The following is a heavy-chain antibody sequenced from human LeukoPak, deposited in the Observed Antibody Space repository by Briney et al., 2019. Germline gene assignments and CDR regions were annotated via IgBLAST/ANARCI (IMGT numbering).Heavy chain of an antibody. CDR2: ISYDGSNK. J-gene: IGHJ4*02. CDR3: ARGGNQLLGLDY. V-gene: IGHV3-30-3*01. D-gene: IGHD2-2*01. Sequence: GGSLRLSCAASGFTFSSYAMHWVRQAPGKGLEWVAVISYDGSNKYYADSVKGRFTISRDNSKNTLYLQMNSLRAEDTAVYYCARGGNQLLGLDYWGQGTLVTVSS. CDR1: GFTFSSYA.